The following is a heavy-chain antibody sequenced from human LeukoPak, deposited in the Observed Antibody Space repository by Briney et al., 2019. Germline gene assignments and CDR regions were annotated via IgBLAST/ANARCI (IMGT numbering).Heavy chain of an antibody. D-gene: IGHD6-19*01. Sequence: GGSLRLSCAASGFTFSTYTMHWVRQAPGKGLEWVAFVSYDGTNKNYADSVKGRFTISRDNSKNTLYLQMNSLRTEDTAVYYCARDSGWYGGDYWGQGTLVTVSS. V-gene: IGHV3-30-3*01. CDR2: VSYDGTNK. CDR3: ARDSGWYGGDY. J-gene: IGHJ4*02. CDR1: GFTFSTYT.